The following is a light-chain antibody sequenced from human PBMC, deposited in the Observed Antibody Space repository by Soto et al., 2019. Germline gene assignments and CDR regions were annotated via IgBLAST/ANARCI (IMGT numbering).Light chain of an antibody. J-gene: IGKJ2*01. CDR3: QQYHNCPPYT. CDR1: QSVSSN. CDR2: GAS. Sequence: EIVMTQSPATLSVSPGERATLSCRASQSVSSNLAWYQLKPGQAPRLLIYGASTRAAGIPARFSGSGSETEFALTISSLQSEDFALYYCQQYHNCPPYTFGQGTKLDIK. V-gene: IGKV3-15*01.